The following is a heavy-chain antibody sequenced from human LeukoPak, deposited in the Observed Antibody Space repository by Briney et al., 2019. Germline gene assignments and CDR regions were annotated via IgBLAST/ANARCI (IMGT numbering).Heavy chain of an antibody. D-gene: IGHD4-11*01. Sequence: PSETLPLTCTVSGGSITSDDCSWSWIRQPPGKGLEWIGYIYYSGNTYYNPSLKSRVTISVDTSKNQFTLKLSSVTAADTAVYYCARTYIDYLPLWGQGTLVTVSS. J-gene: IGHJ4*02. CDR1: GGSITSDDCS. V-gene: IGHV4-30-4*01. CDR3: ARTYIDYLPL. CDR2: IYYSGNT.